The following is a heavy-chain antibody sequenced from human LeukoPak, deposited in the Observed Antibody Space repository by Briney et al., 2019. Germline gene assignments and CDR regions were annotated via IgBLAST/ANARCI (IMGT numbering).Heavy chain of an antibody. D-gene: IGHD3-10*01. CDR2: ISWNSGSI. CDR3: AKGGYYYGSGPYFDY. V-gene: IGHV3-9*01. J-gene: IGHJ4*02. Sequence: GGSLRLSCAASGFTFDDYAMHWVRRAPGKGLEWVSVISWNSGSIGYADSVKGRFTISRDNAKNSLYLQMNSLRAEDTALYYCAKGGYYYGSGPYFDYWGQGTLVTVSS. CDR1: GFTFDDYA.